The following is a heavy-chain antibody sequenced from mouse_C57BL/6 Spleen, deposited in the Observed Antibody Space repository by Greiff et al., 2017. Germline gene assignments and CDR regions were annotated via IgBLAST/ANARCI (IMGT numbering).Heavy chain of an antibody. J-gene: IGHJ1*03. D-gene: IGHD2-13*01. CDR2: IDPETGGT. CDR3: TRGDFYWYFDV. V-gene: IGHV1-15*01. CDR1: GYTFTDYE. Sequence: VQLQQSGAELVRPGASVTLSCKASGYTFTDYEMHWVKQTPVHGLEWIGAIDPETGGTAYNQKFKGKARLTADKSSSTAYMELRSLTSEDSAVYDCTRGDFYWYFDVWGTWTTVTVSS.